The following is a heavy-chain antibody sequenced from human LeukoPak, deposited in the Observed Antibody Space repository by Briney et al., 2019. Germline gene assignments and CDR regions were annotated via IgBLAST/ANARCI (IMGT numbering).Heavy chain of an antibody. V-gene: IGHV3-48*04. J-gene: IGHJ3*02. Sequence: GGSLRLSCAASAFTFSSYSMNWVRQAPGKGLEWVSYISSSSSTIYYADSVKGRFTISRDNAKNSLYLQMNSLRAEDTAVYYCSGGAGYYYDSSGYFAFDIWGQGTMVTVSS. CDR2: ISSSSSTI. D-gene: IGHD3-22*01. CDR1: AFTFSSYS. CDR3: SGGAGYYYDSSGYFAFDI.